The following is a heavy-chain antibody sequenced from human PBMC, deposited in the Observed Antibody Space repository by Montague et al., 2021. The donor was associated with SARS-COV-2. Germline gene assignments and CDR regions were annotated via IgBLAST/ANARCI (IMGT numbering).Heavy chain of an antibody. CDR3: ARGFDY. Sequence: SETLSLTCTVSGGPISSYYWSWIRQPPGKGLEWIGYIYYSGSTNYNPSLKSGATISVDTSKNQFSLKLTSVTAADTAVYYCARGFDYRGQGTLVTVSS. J-gene: IGHJ4*02. V-gene: IGHV4-59*01. CDR1: GGPISSYY. CDR2: IYYSGST.